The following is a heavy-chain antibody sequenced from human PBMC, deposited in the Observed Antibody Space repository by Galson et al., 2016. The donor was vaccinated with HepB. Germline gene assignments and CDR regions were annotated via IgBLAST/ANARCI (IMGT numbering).Heavy chain of an antibody. D-gene: IGHD2-2*01. CDR3: ARDGVTAADDY. Sequence: SLRLSCAASGLTFSRYWMTWFRQAPGKGLEWVANINQDGGHKNYVDSVKGRFAVSRDKAKNSQFLQLNSLRVEDTAVYYCARDGVTAADDYWGQGTLVSVSS. V-gene: IGHV3-7*01. J-gene: IGHJ4*02. CDR2: INQDGGHK. CDR1: GLTFSRYW.